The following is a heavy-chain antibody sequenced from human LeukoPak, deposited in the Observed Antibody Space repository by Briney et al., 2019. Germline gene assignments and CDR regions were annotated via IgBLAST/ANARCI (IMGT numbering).Heavy chain of an antibody. V-gene: IGHV4-59*01. CDR3: ARFFGSAFDI. CDR1: GGSISSYY. D-gene: IGHD3-10*01. CDR2: IYYSGGT. Sequence: SETLSLTCTVSGGSISSYYWGWIRQPPGKGLEWIGYIYYSGGTNYNPSLKSRVTISVDTSKNQFSLKLSSVTAADTAVYYCARFFGSAFDIWGQGTMVTVSS. J-gene: IGHJ3*02.